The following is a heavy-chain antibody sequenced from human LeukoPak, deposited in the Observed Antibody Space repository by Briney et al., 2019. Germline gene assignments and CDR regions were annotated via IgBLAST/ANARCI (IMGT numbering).Heavy chain of an antibody. Sequence: SETLSLTCTVSGGSISSSSYYWGWIRQPPGKGLEWIGSIYYSGSTYYNPSLKSRVTISVDTSKNQFSLKLSSVTAADTAVYYCARDVEQQLVFDYWGQGTLVTVSS. CDR1: GGSISSSSYY. CDR2: IYYSGST. CDR3: ARDVEQQLVFDY. J-gene: IGHJ4*02. V-gene: IGHV4-39*07. D-gene: IGHD6-13*01.